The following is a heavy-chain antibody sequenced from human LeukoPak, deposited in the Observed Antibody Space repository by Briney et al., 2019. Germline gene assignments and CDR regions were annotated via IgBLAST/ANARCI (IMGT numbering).Heavy chain of an antibody. D-gene: IGHD3-3*01. J-gene: IGHJ4*02. V-gene: IGHV4-39*01. Sequence: KPSETLSPTCTVSGGSISSSSYYWGWIRQPPGKGLEWIGSIYYSGSTYYNPSLKSRVTISVDTSKNQFSLKLSSVTAADTAVYYCAFSPYDSSFDYWGQGTLVTVSS. CDR1: GGSISSSSYY. CDR3: AFSPYDSSFDY. CDR2: IYYSGST.